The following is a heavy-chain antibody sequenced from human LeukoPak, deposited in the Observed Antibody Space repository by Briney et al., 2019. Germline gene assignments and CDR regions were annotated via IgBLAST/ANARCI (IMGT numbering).Heavy chain of an antibody. Sequence: PGGSLRLSCAASGFTFSSYGMHWVRQAPGKGLEYVSAIVSNGDSTYYADSVKGRFTISRDNAKNTLYLQMSSLRPDDTAVYYCVNPGRYYDSSGYSYYYGMDVWGQGTTVTVSS. CDR1: GFTFSSYG. J-gene: IGHJ6*02. CDR2: IVSNGDST. CDR3: VNPGRYYDSSGYSYYYGMDV. V-gene: IGHV3-64D*09. D-gene: IGHD3-22*01.